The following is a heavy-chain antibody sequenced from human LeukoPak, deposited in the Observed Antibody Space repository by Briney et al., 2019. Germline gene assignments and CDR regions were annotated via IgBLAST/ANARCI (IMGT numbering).Heavy chain of an antibody. J-gene: IGHJ4*02. D-gene: IGHD2-8*01. CDR1: GFTFSNYA. V-gene: IGHV3-23*01. CDR3: ARAKRGLTDY. CDR2: ISGSGGST. Sequence: GGSLRLSCAGSGFTFSNYAMSWVRQAPGKGLEWVSAISGSGGSTYYADSVKGRFTISRDNSKNTLFLQMSALRADDTAVYYCARAKRGLTDYWGQGTLVTVSS.